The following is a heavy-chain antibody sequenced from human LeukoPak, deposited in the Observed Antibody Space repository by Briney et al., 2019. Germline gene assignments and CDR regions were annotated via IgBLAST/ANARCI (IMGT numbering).Heavy chain of an antibody. CDR2: IIPIFGTA. CDR3: AGATLYYDSSGYQDY. J-gene: IGHJ4*02. CDR1: GGTFSSYA. D-gene: IGHD3-22*01. Sequence: GASVKVSCKASGGTFSSYAISWVRQAPGQGLEWMGGIIPIFGTANYAQKFQGRVTITADESTSTAYMELSSLRSEDTAVYYCAGATLYYDSSGYQDYWGQGTLVTVSS. V-gene: IGHV1-69*13.